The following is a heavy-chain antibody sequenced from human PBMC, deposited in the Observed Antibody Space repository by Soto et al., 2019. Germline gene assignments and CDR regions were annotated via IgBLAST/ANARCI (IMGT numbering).Heavy chain of an antibody. Sequence: PGGSLRLSCAVSGSTFSNDWMHWVRQAPGKGLVWVSHINSDGSSTNYADFVKGRFTIARDNAKNTVYLQMNSLRAEDTAVYYCARDRSYSLDVWGPGTTVTV. J-gene: IGHJ6*02. V-gene: IGHV3-74*01. CDR1: GSTFSNDW. CDR3: ARDRSYSLDV. CDR2: INSDGSST.